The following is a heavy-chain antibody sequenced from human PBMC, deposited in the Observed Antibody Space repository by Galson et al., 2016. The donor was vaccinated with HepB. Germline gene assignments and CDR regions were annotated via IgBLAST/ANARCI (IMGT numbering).Heavy chain of an antibody. CDR1: GYTFTTYG. CDR3: ARDPRKIRYQLLEMYYYYYAMDF. J-gene: IGHJ6*02. Sequence: SVKVSCKASGYTFTTYGISWVRQAPGQGLEWMGWISAYNGNTNYAQKLQGRVTMTPVTSTSTAYMELRSLRYDDTAVYYCARDPRKIRYQLLEMYYYYYAMDFWGQGTTVTVSS. CDR2: ISAYNGNT. V-gene: IGHV1-18*01. D-gene: IGHD2-2*01.